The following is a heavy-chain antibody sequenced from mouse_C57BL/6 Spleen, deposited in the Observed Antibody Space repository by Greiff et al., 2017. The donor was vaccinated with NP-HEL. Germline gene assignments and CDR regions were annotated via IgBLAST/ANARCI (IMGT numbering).Heavy chain of an antibody. V-gene: IGHV1-55*01. CDR3: ARPPLLLRYSYWYFDV. CDR1: GYTFTSYW. J-gene: IGHJ1*03. CDR2: IYPGSGST. Sequence: VQLQQPGAELVKPGASVKMSCKASGYTFTSYWITWVKQRPGQGLEWIGDIYPGSGSTNYNEKFKSKATLTVDTSSSTAYMQLSSLTSEDSAVYYCARPPLLLRYSYWYFDVWGTGTTVTVSS. D-gene: IGHD1-1*01.